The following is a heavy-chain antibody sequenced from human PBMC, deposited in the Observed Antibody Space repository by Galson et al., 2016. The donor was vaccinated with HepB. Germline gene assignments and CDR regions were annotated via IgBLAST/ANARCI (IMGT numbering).Heavy chain of an antibody. CDR3: ARDPSKRPAVEMDV. CDR1: GYTLTTGG. Sequence: SVKVSCKASGYTLTTGGISWVRQAPGQGLEWMGWISVYFGDTKFGKKFQGRVTLTTDKSTNTAYMELRSLRSDDSAVYYCARDPSKRPAVEMDVWGQGTTGTVSS. D-gene: IGHD2-2*01. J-gene: IGHJ6*02. CDR2: ISVYFGDT. V-gene: IGHV1-18*01.